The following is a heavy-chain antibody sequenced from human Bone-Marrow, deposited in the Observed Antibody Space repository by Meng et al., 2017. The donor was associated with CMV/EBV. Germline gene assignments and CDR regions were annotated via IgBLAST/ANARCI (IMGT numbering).Heavy chain of an antibody. Sequence: GESLKISCAASGFTFSDYYMSWIRQAPGKGLEWVSYISSSGSTIYYADSMKGRFTISRENAKNSLYLQMNGLRAGDTAVYYCARGDLAYCSSTSCHYGMDVWGQGTTVTVSS. V-gene: IGHV3-11*04. CDR3: ARGDLAYCSSTSCHYGMDV. J-gene: IGHJ6*02. D-gene: IGHD2-2*01. CDR2: ISSSGSTI. CDR1: GFTFSDYY.